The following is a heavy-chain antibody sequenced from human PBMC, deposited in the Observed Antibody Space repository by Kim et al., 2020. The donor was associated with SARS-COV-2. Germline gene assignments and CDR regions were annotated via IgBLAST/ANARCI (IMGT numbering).Heavy chain of an antibody. V-gene: IGHV3-74*01. CDR2: LNRDGSVA. CDR3: TKGAEGSVQH. Sequence: GGSLRLSCAASGLTFRDYYMYWVRQAPGKGLLCVSRLNRDGSVADYADSVVGRVTVSRDNARNTMSLQMNSLRAEDTGVYYCTKGAEGSVQHWGRGTVVTVAP. CDR1: GLTFRDYY. J-gene: IGHJ1*01.